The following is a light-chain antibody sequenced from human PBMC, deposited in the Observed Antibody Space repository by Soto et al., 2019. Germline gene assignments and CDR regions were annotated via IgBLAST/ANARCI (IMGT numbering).Light chain of an antibody. CDR3: QQYHRSSIT. CDR1: QGISNY. Sequence: AIQLTQSPSSLSASVGDRVTVTCRASQGISNYLAWYQQKPGKAPNLLIYDASTLERGVPSRFSGTGSGTEFTLAINSLQPDDFATYYCQQYHRSSITFGQGRRL. CDR2: DAS. V-gene: IGKV1-13*02. J-gene: IGKJ5*01.